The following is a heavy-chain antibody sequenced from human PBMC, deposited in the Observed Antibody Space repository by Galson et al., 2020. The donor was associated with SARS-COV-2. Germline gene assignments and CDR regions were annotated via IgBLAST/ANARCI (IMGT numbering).Heavy chain of an antibody. J-gene: IGHJ5*02. D-gene: IGHD3-9*01. CDR3: ARDYYDILSGYPSAADGFDP. V-gene: IGHV1-18*01. CDR2: ISAYNGHT. Sequence: ASVKVSCKASGYSFTRYGVSWVRQAPGQGLEWMGWISAYNGHTKYAQKLQGRLTMTTDTSTSTVYMELSSLRSDDAAVYYCARDYYDILSGYPSAADGFDPWGQGTLVTVCS. CDR1: GYSFTRYG.